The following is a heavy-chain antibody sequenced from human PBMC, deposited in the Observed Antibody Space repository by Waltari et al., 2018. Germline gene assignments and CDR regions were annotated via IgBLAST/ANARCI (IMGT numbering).Heavy chain of an antibody. CDR2: VDPEDGET. Sequence: EVQLVQSGAEVKKPGATVKISCKASGYTFTDYYMHWVQQAPGKGLEWMGRVDPEDGETIYAEKFKGVVTITADTSTDTAYMELSSLRSEDTAVYYCATTRYCSGGSCYSVIHAFDIWGQGTMVTVSS. V-gene: IGHV1-69-2*01. D-gene: IGHD2-15*01. CDR1: GYTFTDYY. CDR3: ATTRYCSGGSCYSVIHAFDI. J-gene: IGHJ3*02.